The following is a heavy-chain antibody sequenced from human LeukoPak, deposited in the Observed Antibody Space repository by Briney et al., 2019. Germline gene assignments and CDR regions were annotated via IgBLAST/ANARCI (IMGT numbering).Heavy chain of an antibody. Sequence: ASVKVSCRASGYTFTSYGISWVRQAPGQGLEWMGWISAYNGNTNYAQKLQGRVTMTTDTSTSTAYMELRSLRSDDTAVYYCARDRRRYYDSSGYLQFDYWGQGTLVTVSS. CDR2: ISAYNGNT. D-gene: IGHD3-22*01. V-gene: IGHV1-18*01. CDR3: ARDRRRYYDSSGYLQFDY. CDR1: GYTFTSYG. J-gene: IGHJ4*02.